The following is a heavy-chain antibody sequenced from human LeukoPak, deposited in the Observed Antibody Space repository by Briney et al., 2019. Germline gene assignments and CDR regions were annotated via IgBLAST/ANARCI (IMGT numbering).Heavy chain of an antibody. CDR1: GFTFDDYA. D-gene: IGHD6-6*01. J-gene: IGHJ4*02. CDR2: ISWNSGSI. V-gene: IGHV3-9*01. Sequence: PGGSLRLSSAASGFTFDDYAMHWVRQAPGKGLEWVSGISWNSGSIGYADSVKGRFTISRDNAKNSLYLQMNSLRAEDTALYYCAKDTYSSSLTGFDYWGQGTLVTVSS. CDR3: AKDTYSSSLTGFDY.